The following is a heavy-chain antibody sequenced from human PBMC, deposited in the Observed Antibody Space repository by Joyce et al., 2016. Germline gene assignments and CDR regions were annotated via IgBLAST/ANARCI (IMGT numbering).Heavy chain of an antibody. J-gene: IGHJ4*02. V-gene: IGHV3-23*01. CDR2: ISSSGGST. CDR1: RFAFSSYA. CDR3: AKDQDYGDYSVDY. D-gene: IGHD4-17*01. Sequence: EVQLLESGGGLVQPGGSLRLSCAASRFAFSSYAMSWVRQVPGKGLEWVSTISSSGGSTYYADSVKGRFTISRDNSENTLYLQMNSLRAGDTAVYYCAKDQDYGDYSVDYWGQRTLVTVSS.